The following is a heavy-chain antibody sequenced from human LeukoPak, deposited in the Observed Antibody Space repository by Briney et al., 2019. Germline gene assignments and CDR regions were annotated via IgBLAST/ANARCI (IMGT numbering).Heavy chain of an antibody. CDR1: GFPFSSYS. Sequence: GGSLRLSCAASGFPFSSYSMNWVRQAPGKGLELVSYISSSSSTIYYADSVKGRFTISRDNAKNSLYLQMNSLRAEDTAVYYCARDVGSERWLQFADYWGQGTLVTVSS. J-gene: IGHJ4*02. CDR3: ARDVGSERWLQFADY. CDR2: ISSSSSTI. D-gene: IGHD5-24*01. V-gene: IGHV3-48*04.